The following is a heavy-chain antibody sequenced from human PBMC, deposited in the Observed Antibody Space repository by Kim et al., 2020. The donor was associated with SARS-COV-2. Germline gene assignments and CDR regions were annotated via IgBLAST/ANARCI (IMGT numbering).Heavy chain of an antibody. CDR1: GGSFTGYY. J-gene: IGHJ6*02. CDR2: INHSGST. D-gene: IGHD3-10*01. V-gene: IGHV4-34*01. CDR3: ARGRQVRAVIIMGNYNYYYCLHV. Sequence: SETLCLTCAVYGGSFTGYYWSWIRQPPGKGLEWIGEINHSGSTNYNPSLKSRVTISVDMSKHQFSLKLSSVTAADTAVYYGARGRQVRAVIIMGNYNYYYCLHVWGPGTSVTVSS.